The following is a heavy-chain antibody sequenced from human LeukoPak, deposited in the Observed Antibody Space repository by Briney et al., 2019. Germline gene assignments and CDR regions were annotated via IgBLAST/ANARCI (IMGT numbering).Heavy chain of an antibody. Sequence: GSLRLSCAASGFPFSSYSMNWVRQAPGKGLEWVSSISSSSSYIYYADSVKGRFTISRDNAKNSLYLQMNSLRAEDTAVYYCARSVHSSSYDAFDIWGQGTMVTVSS. J-gene: IGHJ3*02. CDR3: ARSVHSSSYDAFDI. D-gene: IGHD6-6*01. CDR2: ISSSSSYI. V-gene: IGHV3-21*04. CDR1: GFPFSSYS.